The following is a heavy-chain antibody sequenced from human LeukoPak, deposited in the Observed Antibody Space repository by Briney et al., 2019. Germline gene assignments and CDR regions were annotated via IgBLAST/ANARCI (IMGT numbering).Heavy chain of an antibody. CDR1: GYTFTSYY. D-gene: IGHD3-3*01. CDR2: INPSGGST. CDR3: ARGVGRFLEWLSPPPYYYGMDV. V-gene: IGHV1-46*01. J-gene: IGHJ6*02. Sequence: ASAKVSCKASGYTFTSYYMHWVRQAPGQGLEWMGIINPSGGSTSYAQKFQGRVTMTRDTSTSTVYMELSSLRSEDTAVYYCARGVGRFLEWLSPPPYYYGMDVWGQGTTVTVSS.